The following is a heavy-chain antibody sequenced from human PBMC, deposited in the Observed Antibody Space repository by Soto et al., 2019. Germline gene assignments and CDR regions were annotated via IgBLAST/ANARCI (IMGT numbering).Heavy chain of an antibody. Sequence: PGGSLRLSCAASGFTFSSYDMHWVRQATGKGLEWVSAIGTAGDTYYPGSVKGRFTISRENAKNSLYLQMNSLRAGDTAVYYCVRVSIWGSYRSYDYWGQGTLVTVSS. CDR2: IGTAGDT. V-gene: IGHV3-13*01. D-gene: IGHD3-16*02. CDR1: GFTFSSYD. CDR3: VRVSIWGSYRSYDY. J-gene: IGHJ4*02.